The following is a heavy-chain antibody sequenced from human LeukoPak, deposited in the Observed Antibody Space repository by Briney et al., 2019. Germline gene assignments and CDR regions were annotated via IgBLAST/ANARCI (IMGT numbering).Heavy chain of an antibody. CDR3: ASTPSTLVAVVKKPLDSFDM. J-gene: IGHJ3*02. CDR2: IKSKTDGGTT. D-gene: IGHD3-22*01. Sequence: GGSLRLSCAASGFTFSNAWMSWVRQAPGKGLEWVGRIKSKTDGGTTDYAAPVKGRFTISRDDSKNTLYLQMNSLKTEDTAVYYCASTPSTLVAVVKKPLDSFDMWGHGTMVTVSS. CDR1: GFTFSNAW. V-gene: IGHV3-15*01.